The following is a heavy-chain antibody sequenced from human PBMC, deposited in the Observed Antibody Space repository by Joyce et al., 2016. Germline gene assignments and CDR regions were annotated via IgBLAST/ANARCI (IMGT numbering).Heavy chain of an antibody. V-gene: IGHV4-34*01. Sequence: QVQLQQWGAGLLKPSETLSLTCAVYGGSFSGYYWSWIRQPPGKGREWMGEINHSGSTNYNPALKSRVTISVDTSKNQFSLKLSSVTAADTAVYYCARGPRSNWGLVWFDPWGQGTLVTVSS. CDR1: GGSFSGYY. D-gene: IGHD7-27*01. CDR3: ARGPRSNWGLVWFDP. CDR2: INHSGST. J-gene: IGHJ5*02.